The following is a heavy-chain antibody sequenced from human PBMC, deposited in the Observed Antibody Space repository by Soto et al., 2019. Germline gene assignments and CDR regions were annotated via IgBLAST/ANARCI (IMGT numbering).Heavy chain of an antibody. J-gene: IGHJ4*02. CDR3: ARAVMVALELGGRLGYYFDY. CDR1: GYTFTSYG. D-gene: IGHD5-12*01. V-gene: IGHV1-18*04. Sequence: ASVKVSCKASGYTFTSYGISWVRQAPGQGLEWVGWISAYNGNTNYAQKLQGRVTMTTDTSTSTAYMELRSLRSDDTAVYYCARAVMVALELGGRLGYYFDYWGQGTLVTVSS. CDR2: ISAYNGNT.